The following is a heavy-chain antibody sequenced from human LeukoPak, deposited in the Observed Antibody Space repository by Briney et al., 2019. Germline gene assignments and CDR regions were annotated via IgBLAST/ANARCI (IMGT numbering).Heavy chain of an antibody. CDR2: IYPGDSDT. Sequence: GESLKISCKGSGYSFTSYWIGWVRQMPGKGLEWMGIIYPGDSDTRYSPSFRGQFTISADKSISTAYLQWSSLKASDTAMYYCARLRYSSGWYLDYWGQGTLVTVSS. D-gene: IGHD6-19*01. CDR1: GYSFTSYW. J-gene: IGHJ4*02. V-gene: IGHV5-51*01. CDR3: ARLRYSSGWYLDY.